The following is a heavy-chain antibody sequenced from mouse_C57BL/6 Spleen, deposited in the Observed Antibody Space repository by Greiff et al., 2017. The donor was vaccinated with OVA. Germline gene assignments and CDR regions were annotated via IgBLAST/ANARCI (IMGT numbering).Heavy chain of an antibody. CDR3: ARSHPGFAY. J-gene: IGHJ3*01. CDR1: GYTFTDYN. Sequence: EVQLQQSGPELVKPGASVKIPCKASGYTFTDYNMDWVKQSHGKSLEWIGDINPNNGGTIYNQKFKGKATLTVDKSSSTAYMELRSLTSEDTAVYYCARSHPGFAYWGQGTLVTVSA. V-gene: IGHV1-18*01. CDR2: INPNNGGT.